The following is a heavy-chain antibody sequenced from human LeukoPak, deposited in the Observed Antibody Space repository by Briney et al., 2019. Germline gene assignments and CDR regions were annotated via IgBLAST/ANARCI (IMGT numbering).Heavy chain of an antibody. D-gene: IGHD5-24*01. CDR1: GFTFNNYW. CDR2: IKQDGSEK. V-gene: IGHV3-7*01. CDR3: ARGGDNGFNPPDWVFVY. J-gene: IGHJ4*02. Sequence: GGSLRLSCAVSGFTFNNYWMTWVRQAPGKGLEWVANIKQDGSEKHYVDSVKGRFTISRDNAKNSVYLHMNSLRADDTAVYFCARGGDNGFNPPDWVFVYWGQGTLVTVSS.